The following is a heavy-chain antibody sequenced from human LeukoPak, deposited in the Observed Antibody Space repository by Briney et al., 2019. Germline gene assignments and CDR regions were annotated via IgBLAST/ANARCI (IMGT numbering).Heavy chain of an antibody. Sequence: GGSLRLSCAASGFTFRNYAMSWVRQAPGKGLEWVSAISGSGDSTYYADSVKGRFTISRDNSKNTLYLQMNSLRAEDTAVYYCAKALFRGVTSLYTDYWGQGTLVTVSS. CDR2: ISGSGDST. CDR3: AKALFRGVTSLYTDY. J-gene: IGHJ4*02. D-gene: IGHD3-10*01. V-gene: IGHV3-23*01. CDR1: GFTFRNYA.